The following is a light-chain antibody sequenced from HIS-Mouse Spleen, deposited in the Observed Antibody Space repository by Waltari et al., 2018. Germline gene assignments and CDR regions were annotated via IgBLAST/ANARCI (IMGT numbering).Light chain of an antibody. J-gene: IGLJ2*01. V-gene: IGLV2-14*01. CDR3: SSYTSSSTVV. CDR2: EVS. CDR1: SSDVGGYNY. Sequence: QSAPTQPASVSGSPGQSITISCTGTSSDVGGYNYVSWYQQHPGKAPKLMIYEVSNRPSGVSNRFSGLQAEDEADYYCSSYTSSSTVVFGGGTKLTVL.